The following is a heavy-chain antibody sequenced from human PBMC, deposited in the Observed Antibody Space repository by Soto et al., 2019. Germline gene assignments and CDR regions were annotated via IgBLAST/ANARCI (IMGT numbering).Heavy chain of an antibody. Sequence: QVQLLQSGAEVKKPWASVKVSCKASGYAFTSFHLHWLRQAPGKGPEWLGIIKPGGGSTSYAQQFRGRLTMTRDTSTSTVYMEMNSLRSDDTAVYYCARELATVTLDAFDIWGQGTMVTVSS. D-gene: IGHD4-4*01. CDR1: GYAFTSFH. J-gene: IGHJ3*02. V-gene: IGHV1-46*01. CDR3: ARELATVTLDAFDI. CDR2: IKPGGGST.